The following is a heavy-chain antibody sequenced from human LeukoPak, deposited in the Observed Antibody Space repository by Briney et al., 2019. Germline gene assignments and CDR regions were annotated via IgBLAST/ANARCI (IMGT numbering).Heavy chain of an antibody. Sequence: GGSLRLSCAAPGFTLSGYWMHWVRQAPGKGLVWVSRIKTDSTDRRYVESVKGRFTISRDNARKTLYLQMTSLRAEDTAGYYCARDEGAGTTIRGFDSWGLGTLVTVSS. J-gene: IGHJ4*02. D-gene: IGHD1-7*01. CDR2: IKTDSTDR. V-gene: IGHV3-74*01. CDR3: ARDEGAGTTIRGFDS. CDR1: GFTLSGYW.